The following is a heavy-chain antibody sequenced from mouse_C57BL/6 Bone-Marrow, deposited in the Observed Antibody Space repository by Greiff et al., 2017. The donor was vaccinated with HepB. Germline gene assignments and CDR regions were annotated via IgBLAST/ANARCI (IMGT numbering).Heavy chain of an antibody. CDR1: GYTFTSYG. CDR2: IYPRSGNT. D-gene: IGHD1-1*01. J-gene: IGHJ1*03. V-gene: IGHV1-81*01. Sequence: VQLQQSGAELARPGASVKLSCKASGYTFTSYGISWVKQRTGQGLEWIGEIYPRSGNTYYNEKFKGKATLTADKSSSTAYMELRSLTSEDSAVYVCAREGGSSHYTEDFDVWGTGTAVTVSS. CDR3: AREGGSSHYTEDFDV.